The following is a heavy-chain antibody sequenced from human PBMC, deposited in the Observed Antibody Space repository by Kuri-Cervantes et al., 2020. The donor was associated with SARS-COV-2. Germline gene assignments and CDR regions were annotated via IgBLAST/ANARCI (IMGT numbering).Heavy chain of an antibody. V-gene: IGHV4-39*07. CDR1: GGSISSSSYY. D-gene: IGHD2-15*01. CDR2: IYYSGST. CDR3: ARDDCSGGSCPLAFDI. J-gene: IGHJ3*02. Sequence: SETLSLTCTVSGGSISSSSYYWGWIRQPPGKGLEWIGSIYYSGSTYYNPSLKSRVTISVDTSKNQFSLKLSSVTAADTAVYYCARDDCSGGSCPLAFDIWGQGTMVTVSS.